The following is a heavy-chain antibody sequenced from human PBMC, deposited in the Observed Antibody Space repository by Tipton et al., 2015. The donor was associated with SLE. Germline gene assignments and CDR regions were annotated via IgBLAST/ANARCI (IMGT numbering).Heavy chain of an antibody. CDR3: ARGSSTWFLGAFDI. CDR1: GGSISSSSYY. V-gene: IGHV4-31*01. D-gene: IGHD6-13*01. J-gene: IGHJ3*02. CDR2: IYYSGST. Sequence: TLSLTCTVSGGSISSSSYYWSWIRQPPGKGLEWIGYIYYSGSTYYNPSLKSQVTISVDTSKNQFSLKLSSMTAADTAVYYCARGSSTWFLGAFDIWGQGTTVTVSS.